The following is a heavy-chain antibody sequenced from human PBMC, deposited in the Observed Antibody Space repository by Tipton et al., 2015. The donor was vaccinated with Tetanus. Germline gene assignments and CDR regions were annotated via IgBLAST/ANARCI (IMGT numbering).Heavy chain of an antibody. D-gene: IGHD3-10*01. J-gene: IGHJ5*02. Sequence: QLVQSGAELKKPGESLKISCKVSGHNSRSYWVSWVRQMPGKGLEWMGIIYPGDSEATCNPSFQGQVTISADKSISTAYLQWTSLKPSDTAIYFCARLPKHYSASGSTWGQGTLVTVSS. CDR2: IYPGDSEA. CDR1: GHNSRSYW. CDR3: ARLPKHYSASGST. V-gene: IGHV5-51*01.